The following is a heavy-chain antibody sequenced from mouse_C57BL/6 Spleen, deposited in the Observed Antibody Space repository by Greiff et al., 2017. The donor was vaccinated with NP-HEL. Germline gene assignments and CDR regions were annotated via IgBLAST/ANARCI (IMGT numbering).Heavy chain of an antibody. CDR1: GFTFSDYG. V-gene: IGHV5-17*01. CDR3: ARRAWDGYFDY. J-gene: IGHJ2*01. CDR2: ISSGSSTI. Sequence: DVKLVESGGGLVKPGGSLKLSCAASGFTFSDYGMHWVRQAPEKGLEWVAYISSGSSTIYYADTVKGRFTISRDNAKNTLFLQMTSLRSEDTAMYYCARRAWDGYFDYWGQGTTLTVSS. D-gene: IGHD4-1*01.